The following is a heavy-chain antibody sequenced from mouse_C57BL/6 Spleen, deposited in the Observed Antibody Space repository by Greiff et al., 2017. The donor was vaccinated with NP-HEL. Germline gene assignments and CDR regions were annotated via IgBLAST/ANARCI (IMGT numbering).Heavy chain of an antibody. D-gene: IGHD1-1*01. J-gene: IGHJ4*01. CDR3: TRDYGSRSRRYALDY. V-gene: IGHV6-3*01. Sequence: EVKVEESGGGLVQPGGSMKLSCVASGFTFSNYWMNWVRQSPEKGLEWVAQIRLKSDNYATHYAESVKGRFTISRDDSKSSVYLQMNNLRAEDTGIYYCTRDYGSRSRRYALDYWGQGTSVTVSS. CDR2: IRLKSDNYAT. CDR1: GFTFSNYW.